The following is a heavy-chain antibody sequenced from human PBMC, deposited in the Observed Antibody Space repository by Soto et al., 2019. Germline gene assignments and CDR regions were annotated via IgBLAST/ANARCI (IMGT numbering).Heavy chain of an antibody. V-gene: IGHV3-53*01. CDR2: IYSGGST. CDR3: ARAPLRRRENWNYDIWYFYL. J-gene: IGHJ2*01. Sequence: EVQLVESGGGLIQPGGSLRLSCAASGFTVSSNYMSGVRQAAGKGLEWVSVIYSGGSTYYADSVKGRFTISRDNYKNTLYLQMNSLRAEYTAVYYCARAPLRRRENWNYDIWYFYLWGRGTLVTVSS. D-gene: IGHD1-7*01. CDR1: GFTVSSNY.